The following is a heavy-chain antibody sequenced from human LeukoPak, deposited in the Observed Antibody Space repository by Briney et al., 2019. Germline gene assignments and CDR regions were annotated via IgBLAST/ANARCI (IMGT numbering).Heavy chain of an antibody. V-gene: IGHV3-64*02. J-gene: IGHJ4*02. CDR2: ILGNGHAS. Sequence: GGSLRLSCTASGFTFGDYAMSWFRQAPDKGLEYLSAILGNGHASFYADSVKGRFTISRDNSKNTLYLQMGNLRADDMAVYYCARDSSSGYSFDSWGQGTLVTVSS. CDR3: ARDSSSGYSFDS. CDR1: GFTFGDYA. D-gene: IGHD6-19*01.